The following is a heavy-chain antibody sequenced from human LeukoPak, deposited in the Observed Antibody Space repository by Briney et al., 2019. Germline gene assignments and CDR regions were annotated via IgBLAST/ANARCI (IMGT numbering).Heavy chain of an antibody. V-gene: IGHV3-48*04. CDR3: ARLDGVTARRYYFDY. CDR1: GFTFSSYS. CDR2: ISSSGSTI. D-gene: IGHD2-21*02. J-gene: IGHJ4*02. Sequence: GGSLRLSCAAFGFTFSSYSMNWVRQAPGKGLEWLSYISSSGSTIYYADSVKGRFTISRDNAKNSLYLQMNSLRAEDTAVYYCARLDGVTARRYYFDYWGQGTLVTVSS.